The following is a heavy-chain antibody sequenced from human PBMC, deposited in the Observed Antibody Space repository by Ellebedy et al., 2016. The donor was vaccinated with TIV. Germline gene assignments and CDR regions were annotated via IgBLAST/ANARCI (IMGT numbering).Heavy chain of an antibody. CDR2: ISASGVGT. V-gene: IGHV3-23*01. CDR3: QRDPVGVGPAFDV. J-gene: IGHJ3*01. Sequence: GESLKISCAASGFTFSSYAMSWVRQAPGKGLEWVSGISASGVGTYYADSVKGRFTISRDNSKNTLYLQMNSLRAEDTAIYYCQRDPVGVGPAFDVWGQGTMVTVSS. CDR1: GFTFSSYA. D-gene: IGHD4-23*01.